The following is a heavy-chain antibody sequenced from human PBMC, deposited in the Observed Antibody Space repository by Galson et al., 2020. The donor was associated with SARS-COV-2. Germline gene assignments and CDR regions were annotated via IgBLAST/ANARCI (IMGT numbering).Heavy chain of an antibody. J-gene: IGHJ4*02. CDR2: ISGSGGTT. D-gene: IGHD6-6*01. V-gene: IGHV3-23*01. CDR1: GFTFSSYA. CDR3: AKDRDGSASGGRYFDY. Sequence: GGSLRLSCAASGFTFSSYAMSWVRQAPGKGLEWVSAISGSGGTTYYADSVKGRFTISRDNSKNTLYLLMDSLRAEDTAVYYCAKDRDGSASGGRYFDYWGQGTLVTVSS.